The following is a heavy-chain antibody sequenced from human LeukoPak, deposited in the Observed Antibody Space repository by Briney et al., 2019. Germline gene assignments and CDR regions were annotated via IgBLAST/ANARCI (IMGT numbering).Heavy chain of an antibody. Sequence: GGSLRLSCAASGFTFSTYWMSWVRQAPGKGLEWVANMKQVGSEEYYVDSVKGLFTISRDNAKNSLYLQMNSLRAEDTAVYYCARDKIVGATVLDYWGQGSLVTVSS. J-gene: IGHJ4*02. CDR2: MKQVGSEE. CDR1: GFTFSTYW. V-gene: IGHV3-7*03. D-gene: IGHD1-26*01. CDR3: ARDKIVGATVLDY.